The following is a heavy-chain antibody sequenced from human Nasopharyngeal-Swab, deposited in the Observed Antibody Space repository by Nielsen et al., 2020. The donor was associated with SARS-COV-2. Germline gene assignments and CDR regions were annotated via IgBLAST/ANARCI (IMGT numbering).Heavy chain of an antibody. V-gene: IGHV3-48*01. CDR2: ISSSSSTI. J-gene: IGHJ4*02. CDR3: ARGDGYSYGWYFDY. Sequence: GESLKISCAASGFTFSSYSMNWVRQAPGKGPEWVSYISSSSSTIYYADSVKGRFTISRDNAKNSLYLQMNSLRAEDTAVYYCARGDGYSYGWYFDYWGQGTLVTVSS. CDR1: GFTFSSYS. D-gene: IGHD5-18*01.